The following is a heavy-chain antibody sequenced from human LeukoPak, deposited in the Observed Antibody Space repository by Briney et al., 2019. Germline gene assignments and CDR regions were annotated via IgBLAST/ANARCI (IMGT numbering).Heavy chain of an antibody. CDR3: ARGPIAVAGSDEAFDI. CDR1: GGSISSSNW. D-gene: IGHD6-19*01. J-gene: IGHJ3*02. Sequence: SETPSLTCAVSGGSISSSNWWRWVRQPPGKGLEWIGEIYHSGSTNYNPSPKSRGTISVDKSKNRFSLKLSSVTAADTAVYYCARGPIAVAGSDEAFDIWGQGTMVTVSS. V-gene: IGHV4-4*02. CDR2: IYHSGST.